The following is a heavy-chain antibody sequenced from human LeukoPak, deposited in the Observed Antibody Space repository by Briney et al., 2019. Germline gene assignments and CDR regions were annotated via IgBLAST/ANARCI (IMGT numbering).Heavy chain of an antibody. Sequence: SETLSLTCTVSGGSISSYYWSWIRQPPGKGLEWIGYIYISGSTNYNPSLKSRVTMSVDTSKSQFSLRLTSVTAADTAVYYCAREQQWLGPFDYWGQGTLVTV. V-gene: IGHV4-59*12. CDR1: GGSISSYY. J-gene: IGHJ4*02. CDR3: AREQQWLGPFDY. D-gene: IGHD6-19*01. CDR2: IYISGST.